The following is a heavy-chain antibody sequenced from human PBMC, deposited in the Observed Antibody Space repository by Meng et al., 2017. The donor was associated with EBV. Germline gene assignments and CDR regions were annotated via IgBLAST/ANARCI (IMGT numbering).Heavy chain of an antibody. CDR3: ARPFPSWQSPRLDPFGT. J-gene: IGHJ5*02. CDR2: VHYTGST. Sequence: LPESGQGQVKPSELLSLTCTFSGDSISSFYYWGWIRQPPGRGLGWIGSVHYTGSTYYSPSLKSRVTVSVDTSKNQFSLRLTSVTAADTAVYYCARPFPSWQSPRLDPFGTWGQGTLVTVSS. V-gene: IGHV4-39*01. CDR1: GDSISSFYY. D-gene: IGHD6-19*01.